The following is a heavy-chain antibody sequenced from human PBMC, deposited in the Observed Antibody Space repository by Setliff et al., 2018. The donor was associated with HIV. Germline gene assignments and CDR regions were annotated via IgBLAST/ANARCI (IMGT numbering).Heavy chain of an antibody. D-gene: IGHD3-22*01. Sequence: SETLSLTCTVSDGSLYSSGYYWSWIRQPPGKGLEWIGEINHSGSTNYNPSLKSRVTISVDTSKNQSSLKLSSVTAADTAVYYCARQDYYYDSSGYYRWWEPFSWYFDLWGRGTLVTVSS. J-gene: IGHJ2*01. CDR3: ARQDYYYDSSGYYRWWEPFSWYFDL. CDR1: DGSLYSSGYY. CDR2: INHSGST. V-gene: IGHV4-34*01.